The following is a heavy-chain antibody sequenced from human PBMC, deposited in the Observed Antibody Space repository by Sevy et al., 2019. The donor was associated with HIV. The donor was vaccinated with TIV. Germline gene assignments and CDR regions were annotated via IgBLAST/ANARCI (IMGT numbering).Heavy chain of an antibody. CDR3: ATSANLDTSWFDP. CDR1: GSTFSDDY. CDR2: INSAGT. V-gene: IGHV1-2*02. J-gene: IGHJ5*02. Sequence: ALVKVSCKTSGSTFSDDYIHWVRQAPGERLEWMGWINSAGTNYAETFQGRVTMTRDASITTAYMELNSLRSDDTATYYCATSANLDTSWFDPWGQGVVVTVSS. D-gene: IGHD1-1*01.